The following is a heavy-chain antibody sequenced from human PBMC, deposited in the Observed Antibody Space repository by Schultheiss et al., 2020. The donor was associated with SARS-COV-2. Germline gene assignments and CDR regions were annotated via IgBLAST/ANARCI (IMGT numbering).Heavy chain of an antibody. CDR1: GGSISSYY. CDR3: VRGRSDRIAVAGLDY. CDR2: IYTSGST. V-gene: IGHV4-4*07. Sequence: SETLSLTCTVSGGSISSYYWSWIRQPAGKGLEWIGRIYTSGSTNYNPSLKSRVTMSVDTSKNQFSLKLSSVTAADTAVYYCVRGRSDRIAVAGLDYWGQGTLVTVSS. D-gene: IGHD6-19*01. J-gene: IGHJ4*02.